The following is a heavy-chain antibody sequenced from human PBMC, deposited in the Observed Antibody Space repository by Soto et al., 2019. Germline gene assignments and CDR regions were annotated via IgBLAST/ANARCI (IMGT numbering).Heavy chain of an antibody. D-gene: IGHD3-22*01. CDR2: IYYSGST. J-gene: IGHJ4*02. CDR3: ARYYDSSGYYSDWSYFDY. Sequence: QVQLQESGPGLVKPSQTLSLTCTVSGGSISSGGYYWSWIRQHPGKGLEWIGYIYYSGSTYYNPSLKSRVNIAVDTSKNQFSLKLSSVTAADTAVYYCARYYDSSGYYSDWSYFDYWGQGTLVTVSS. CDR1: GGSISSGGYY. V-gene: IGHV4-31*03.